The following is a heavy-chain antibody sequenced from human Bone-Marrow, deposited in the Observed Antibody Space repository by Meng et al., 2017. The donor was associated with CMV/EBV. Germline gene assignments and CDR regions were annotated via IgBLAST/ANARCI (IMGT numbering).Heavy chain of an antibody. J-gene: IGHJ4*02. D-gene: IGHD4-17*01. CDR3: ARRTTVTKYFDY. V-gene: IGHV3-21*01. CDR1: GFTFSSYS. CDR2: ISSSSSYI. Sequence: GGSLRLSCAASGFTFSSYSMNWVRQAPGKGLEWVSSISSSSSYIYYADSVKGRFTISRDNAKNSLYLQMNSLRAEDTAVYYCARRTTVTKYFDYWGQGTRVTVSS.